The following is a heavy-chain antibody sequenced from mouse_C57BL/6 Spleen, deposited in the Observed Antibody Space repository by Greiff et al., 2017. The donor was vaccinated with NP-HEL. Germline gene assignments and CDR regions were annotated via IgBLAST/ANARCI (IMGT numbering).Heavy chain of an antibody. CDR2: IYPGDGDT. D-gene: IGHD1-1*01. CDR3: AREWDYGSSYGLAD. J-gene: IGHJ3*01. CDR1: GYAFSSSW. V-gene: IGHV1-82*01. Sequence: QVQLQQSGPELVKPGASVKISCKASGYAFSSSWMNWVKQRPGKGLEWIGRIYPGDGDTNYNGKFKGKATLTADKSSSTAYMQLSSLTSEDSAVYFCAREWDYGSSYGLADWGQGTLVTVSA.